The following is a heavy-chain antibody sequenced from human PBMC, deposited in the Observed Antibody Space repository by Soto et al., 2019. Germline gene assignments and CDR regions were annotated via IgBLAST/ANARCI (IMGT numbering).Heavy chain of an antibody. J-gene: IGHJ6*02. CDR1: GGSISSGGYY. Sequence: ASETLSLTCTVSGGSISSGGYYWSWIRQHPGKGLEWIGYIYYSGSTYYNPSLKSRVTISVDTSKNQFSLKLSSVTAADTAVYYCARGLADYDILTGYYGLDGMDVWGQGTTVTVSS. CDR2: IYYSGST. V-gene: IGHV4-31*03. D-gene: IGHD3-9*01. CDR3: ARGLADYDILTGYYGLDGMDV.